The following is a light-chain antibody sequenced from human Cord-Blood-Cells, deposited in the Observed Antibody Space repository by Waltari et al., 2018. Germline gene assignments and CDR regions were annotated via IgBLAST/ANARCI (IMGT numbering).Light chain of an antibody. CDR1: SSDVGGYNY. CDR3: SSYTSSSTWV. V-gene: IGLV2-14*01. Sequence: QSALTQPASVSGSPGQSITISCTGTSSDVGGYNYVPWYQQHPGKAPKRMIYDVSNRPSGVSNRFSGSKSGNTASLTISGLQAEDEAYYYCSSYTSSSTWVFGGGTKLTVL. CDR2: DVS. J-gene: IGLJ3*02.